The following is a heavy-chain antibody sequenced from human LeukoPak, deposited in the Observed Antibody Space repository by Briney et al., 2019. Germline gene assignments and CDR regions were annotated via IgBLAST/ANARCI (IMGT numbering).Heavy chain of an antibody. Sequence: ASVKVSCNASGYTFTGYYMHWVRQAPGQGLEWMGWINPNSGGTNYAQKFQGRVTMTRDTSISTAYMELSRLRSDDTAVYYCARVSYYDSSGLDVWGKGTTVTISS. J-gene: IGHJ6*04. D-gene: IGHD3-22*01. CDR1: GYTFTGYY. CDR2: INPNSGGT. CDR3: ARVSYYDSSGLDV. V-gene: IGHV1-2*02.